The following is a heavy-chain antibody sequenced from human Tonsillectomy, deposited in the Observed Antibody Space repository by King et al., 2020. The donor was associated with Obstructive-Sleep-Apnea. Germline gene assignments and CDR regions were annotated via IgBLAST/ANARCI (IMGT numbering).Heavy chain of an antibody. V-gene: IGHV4-59*08. CDR3: ARHRGVEDYGGYGDYFDY. Sequence: QLQESGPGLVKPSETLSLTCTVSGGSISDYYWSWIRQPPGKGLEWIGYMYYSGNTNFNPSLKSRVTISADTSKIQFSLRLSSVTAADTAVYYCARHRGVEDYGGYGDYFDYWGQGTLVTVSS. CDR2: MYYSGNT. D-gene: IGHD5-12*01. J-gene: IGHJ4*02. CDR1: GGSISDYY.